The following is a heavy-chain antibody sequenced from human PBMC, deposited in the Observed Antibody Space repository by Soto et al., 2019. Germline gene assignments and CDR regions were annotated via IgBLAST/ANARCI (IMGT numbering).Heavy chain of an antibody. Sequence: ASETLSLTCTVSGGSISDDYWSWFRQPPGKGLEWIGYIYYTGSTTYNPSLKSRLSISLETSKKKFSLKVTSVTATDTAVYYCARQGFGPLHGLVDVWGQGTTVTVSS. CDR3: ARQGFGPLHGLVDV. J-gene: IGHJ6*02. V-gene: IGHV4-59*08. CDR1: GGSISDDY. CDR2: IYYTGST. D-gene: IGHD3-10*01.